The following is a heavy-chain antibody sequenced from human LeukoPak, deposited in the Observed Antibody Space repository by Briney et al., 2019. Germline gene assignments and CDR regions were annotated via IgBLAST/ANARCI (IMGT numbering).Heavy chain of an antibody. CDR2: ISGSGDST. Sequence: GGSLRLSCAASGFTFSNYPMTWVRQAPGKGLEWVSAISGSGDSTKYADSVKGRFTASRDNSKNTLYLQMNSLRAEDTAVYYCAKDSFTIFGVVKSAFDIWGQGTMVTVSS. CDR3: AKDSFTIFGVVKSAFDI. D-gene: IGHD3-3*01. CDR1: GFTFSNYP. V-gene: IGHV3-23*01. J-gene: IGHJ3*02.